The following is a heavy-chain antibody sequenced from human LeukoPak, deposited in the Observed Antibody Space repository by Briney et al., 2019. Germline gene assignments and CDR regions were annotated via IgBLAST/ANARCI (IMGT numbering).Heavy chain of an antibody. J-gene: IGHJ4*02. CDR3: TRGQPWLPH. CDR1: GYTFTSYA. D-gene: IGHD5-24*01. V-gene: IGHV7-4-1*02. CDR2: INTNTETP. Sequence: ASVKVSCKASGYTFTSYAMNWVRQAPGQGLEWMGWINTNTETPTYAQGFTGRFVFSLDTSVSTAYLQISSLEADDTAVYYCTRGQPWLPHWGQGALVTVSS.